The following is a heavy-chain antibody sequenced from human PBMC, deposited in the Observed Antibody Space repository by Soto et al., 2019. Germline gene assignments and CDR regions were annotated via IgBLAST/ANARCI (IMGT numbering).Heavy chain of an antibody. CDR2: ITPDGGQT. D-gene: IGHD4-17*01. CDR1: GFTFSAFH. V-gene: IGHV3-7*05. J-gene: IGHJ5*02. CDR3: AGWAGENH. Sequence: PGGSLRLSCTASGFTFSAFHMNWVREAPGGGLEWVAHITPDGGQTGYVDSVRGRFTISRDKAENSLSLQMNNLSVGDTAVYYCAGWAGENHWGPGTLVTVSS.